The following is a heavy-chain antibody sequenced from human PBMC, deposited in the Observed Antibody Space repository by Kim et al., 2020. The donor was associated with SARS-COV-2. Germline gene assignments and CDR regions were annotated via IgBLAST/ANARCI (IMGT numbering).Heavy chain of an antibody. V-gene: IGHV3-30*18. J-gene: IGHJ4*02. CDR1: GFTFSSYG. CDR3: AKDPELGIAVADYYFDY. Sequence: GGSLRLSCAASGFTFSSYGMHWVRQAPGKGLEWVAVISYDGSNKYYADSVKGRFTISRDNSKNTLYLQMNSLRAEDTAVYYCAKDPELGIAVADYYFDYWGQGTLVTVSS. D-gene: IGHD6-19*01. CDR2: ISYDGSNK.